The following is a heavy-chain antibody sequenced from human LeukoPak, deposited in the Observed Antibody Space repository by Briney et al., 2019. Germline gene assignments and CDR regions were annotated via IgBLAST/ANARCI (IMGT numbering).Heavy chain of an antibody. J-gene: IGHJ6*02. Sequence: PSGTLSLTCAVSGGSISSTNWWNWVRQPPGKGLEWIGQIYHSGSTNYNPSLKSRVTMSADKSKDQFSLKLSSVTAADTAIYYCARDKRITGTTVGMDVWGQGTTVTVSS. D-gene: IGHD1/OR15-1a*01. CDR3: ARDKRITGTTVGMDV. CDR1: GGSISSTNW. CDR2: IYHSGST. V-gene: IGHV4-4*02.